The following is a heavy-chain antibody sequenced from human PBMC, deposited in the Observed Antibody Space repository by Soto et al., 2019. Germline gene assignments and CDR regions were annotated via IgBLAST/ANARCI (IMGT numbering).Heavy chain of an antibody. D-gene: IGHD2-2*01. V-gene: IGHV3-23*01. CDR1: GFTFSSYA. J-gene: IGHJ6*02. Sequence: GGSLRLSCAASGFTFSSYAMSWVRQAPGKGLEWVSTISGSGGRTYYADSVKGRFTISRDNSKNTLYLQMNSLRAEDTAVYYCARYQLKGMDVWGQGTTVTVSS. CDR2: ISGSGGRT. CDR3: ARYQLKGMDV.